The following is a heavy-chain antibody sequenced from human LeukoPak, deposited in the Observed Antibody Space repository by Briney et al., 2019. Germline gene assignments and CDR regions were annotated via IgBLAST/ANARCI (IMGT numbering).Heavy chain of an antibody. J-gene: IGHJ4*02. D-gene: IGHD2-15*01. CDR3: ARHLGYCSSGNCYFDY. CDR1: GFTFSTSA. Sequence: GGSLRLSCAASGFTFSTSAMSWVRQAPGKGLEWLSSINPSGDNTFSANSLKGRFSISRDNSKNTVSLQMNTLRAEDTAIYYCARHLGYCSSGNCYFDYWGQGTLVTVSS. CDR2: INPSGDNT. V-gene: IGHV3-23*01.